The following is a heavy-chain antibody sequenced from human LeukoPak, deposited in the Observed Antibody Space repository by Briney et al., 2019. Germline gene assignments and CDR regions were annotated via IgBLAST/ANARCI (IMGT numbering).Heavy chain of an antibody. D-gene: IGHD2-2*01. J-gene: IGHJ4*02. V-gene: IGHV3-23*01. CDR3: ARDPVYCSSTSCWGEFDY. CDR1: GFTFSSYA. CDR2: ISGSGGST. Sequence: GGSLRLSCAVSGFTFSSYAMNWVRQAPGKGLEWVSAISGSGGSTYYADSVKGRFTISRDKSKNTLYLQMNSLRAEDTAVYYCARDPVYCSSTSCWGEFDYWGQGTLVTVSS.